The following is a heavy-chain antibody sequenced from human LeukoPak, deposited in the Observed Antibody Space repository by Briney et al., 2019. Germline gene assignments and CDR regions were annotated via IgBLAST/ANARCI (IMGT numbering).Heavy chain of an antibody. CDR2: IIPIFGTA. CDR3: AKDESDILTGSDY. V-gene: IGHV1-69*13. J-gene: IGHJ4*02. Sequence: SVKVSCKASGGTFSSYAISWVRQAPGQGLEWMGGIIPIFGTANYAQKFQGRVTITADESTSTAYMELSSLRAEDTAVYYCAKDESDILTGSDYWGQGTLVTVSS. CDR1: GGTFSSYA. D-gene: IGHD3-9*01.